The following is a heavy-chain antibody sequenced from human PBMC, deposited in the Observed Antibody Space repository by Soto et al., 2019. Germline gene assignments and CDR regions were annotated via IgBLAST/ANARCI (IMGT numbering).Heavy chain of an antibody. CDR2: ISWNSGSI. D-gene: IGHD3-10*01. V-gene: IGHV3-9*01. J-gene: IGHJ4*02. CDR1: GFTFDDYA. CDR3: AKDMPDYYGSGSKAFDY. Sequence: VQLVESGGGLVQPGRSLRLSCAASGFTFDDYAMHWVRQAPGKGLEWVSGISWNSGSIGYADSVKGRFTISRDNAKNSLDLQMNSLSAEDTALYYCAKDMPDYYGSGSKAFDYWGQGSLVTVSS.